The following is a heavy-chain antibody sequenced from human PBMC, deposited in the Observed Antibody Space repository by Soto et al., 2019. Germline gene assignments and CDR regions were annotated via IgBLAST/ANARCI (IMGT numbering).Heavy chain of an antibody. D-gene: IGHD1-1*01. V-gene: IGHV3-30*18. CDR3: AKEGPITNWYFDY. Sequence: QVHLVESGGGVVQPGRSLRLSCAASGFTFSSYGMHWVRQAPGKGLEWVTVISYDGNVAYYADSVKGRFTISRDNSKNTLYLQMNRLRTEDPAMYYCAKEGPITNWYFDYWGQGTLVTVSS. J-gene: IGHJ4*02. CDR1: GFTFSSYG. CDR2: ISYDGNVA.